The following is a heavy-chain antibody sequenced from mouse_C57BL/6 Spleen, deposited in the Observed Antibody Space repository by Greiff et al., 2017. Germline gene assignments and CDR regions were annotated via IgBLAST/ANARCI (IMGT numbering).Heavy chain of an antibody. J-gene: IGHJ4*01. D-gene: IGHD1-1*01. Sequence: VQLQQPGAELVKPGASVQLSCKASGYTFTSYWMQWVKQRPGQGLEWIGEIDPSNSYTNYNQKFKGKATLTVDTSSSTAYMQLSSLTSEDSAVYYCARALYYGSSSYYSMDVWGQGTSVTVSS. CDR1: GYTFTSYW. CDR2: IDPSNSYT. CDR3: ARALYYGSSSYYSMDV. V-gene: IGHV1-50*01.